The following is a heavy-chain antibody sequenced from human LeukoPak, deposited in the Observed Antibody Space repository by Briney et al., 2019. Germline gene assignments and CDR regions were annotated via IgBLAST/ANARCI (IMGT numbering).Heavy chain of an antibody. CDR3: AKVFVRDGYNWGFDY. J-gene: IGHJ4*02. V-gene: IGHV1-2*02. CDR2: ISTKRGVN. CDR1: GHTFTRYY. D-gene: IGHD5-24*01. Sequence: ASVKVSCKASGHTFTRYYMHSVPQAPGQGLEWMGWISTKRGVNNYEQKFQGRVTMTGETSISRAYMELRRLRSDNTAVYYCAKVFVRDGYNWGFDYWGQGTLVTVSS.